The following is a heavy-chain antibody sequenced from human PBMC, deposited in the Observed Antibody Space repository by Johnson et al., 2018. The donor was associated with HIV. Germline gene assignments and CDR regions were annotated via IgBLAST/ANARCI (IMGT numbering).Heavy chain of an antibody. CDR2: ISYDGSNK. Sequence: QVQLVESGGGLIQPGGSLRLSCAASDFTVSGNYMSWVRQAPGKGLEWVAVISYDGSNKYYADSVKGRFTISRDNSKNTLYLQMNSLRAEDTAVYYCAKGWGRGTFSTDDSFDIWGQGTMVTVSS. CDR1: DFTVSGNY. V-gene: IGHV3-30*18. J-gene: IGHJ3*02. D-gene: IGHD1-26*01. CDR3: AKGWGRGTFSTDDSFDI.